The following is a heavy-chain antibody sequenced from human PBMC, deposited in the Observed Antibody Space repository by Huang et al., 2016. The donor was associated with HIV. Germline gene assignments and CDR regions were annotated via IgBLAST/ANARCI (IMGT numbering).Heavy chain of an antibody. Sequence: EVQLVQSGAEVKKPGESLKISCKGSGYMFTKYWIGWVRQMPGKGLEWRGIIYPGDSDTRYSPSFQGQVTSSADKSITTAYLQWSSLKASDTAIYYCARHDGARPGWVDNWGQGTLVTVSS. CDR3: ARHDGARPGWVDN. CDR2: IYPGDSDT. D-gene: IGHD4-17*01. CDR1: GYMFTKYW. V-gene: IGHV5-51*01. J-gene: IGHJ5*02.